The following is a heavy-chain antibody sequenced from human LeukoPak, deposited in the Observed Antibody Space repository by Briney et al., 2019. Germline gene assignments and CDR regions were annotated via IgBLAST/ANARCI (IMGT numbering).Heavy chain of an antibody. CDR1: GGSVSSGSYY. CDR2: IYYSGSA. Sequence: SETLSLTCTVSGGSVSSGSYYWSWIRQPPGKGLEWIGYIYYSGSANYNPSLKSRVTISVDTSKNQFSLKLSSVTAADTAVYYCARVGATYDAFDIWGQGTMVTVSS. CDR3: ARVGATYDAFDI. D-gene: IGHD1-26*01. J-gene: IGHJ3*02. V-gene: IGHV4-61*01.